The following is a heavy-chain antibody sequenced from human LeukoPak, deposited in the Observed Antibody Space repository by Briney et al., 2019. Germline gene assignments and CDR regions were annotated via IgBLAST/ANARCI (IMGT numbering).Heavy chain of an antibody. V-gene: IGHV3-30*18. CDR1: GYTFSSYG. J-gene: IGHJ6*02. CDR3: AKSLDYGMDV. CDR2: ISYDGSNK. Sequence: GGSLRLSCAASGYTFSSYGMHWGRQAPGKGLEWVAVISYDGSNKYYADSVKGRFTISRDNSKNTLYLQMNSLRAEDTAVYYCAKSLDYGMDVWGQGTTVTVSS.